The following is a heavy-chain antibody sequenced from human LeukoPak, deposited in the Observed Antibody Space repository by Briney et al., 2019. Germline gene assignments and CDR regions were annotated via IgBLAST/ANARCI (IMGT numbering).Heavy chain of an antibody. V-gene: IGHV3-48*03. CDR3: ARYGVLLWFGEPASAFDI. Sequence: GGSLRLSCAASGFTFSSYEMNWVRQAPGKGLEWVSYISSSGSTIYYADSVKGRFTISRDNAKNSLYLQMNSLRAEDTAVYYCARYGVLLWFGEPASAFDIWGQGTMVTVSS. J-gene: IGHJ3*02. D-gene: IGHD3-10*01. CDR1: GFTFSSYE. CDR2: ISSSGSTI.